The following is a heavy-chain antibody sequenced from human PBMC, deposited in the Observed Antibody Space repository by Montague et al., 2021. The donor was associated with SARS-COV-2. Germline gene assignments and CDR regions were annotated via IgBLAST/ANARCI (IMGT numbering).Heavy chain of an antibody. J-gene: IGHJ4*02. Sequence: SETLSLTCTVSGGSVSSRSYYWGWIRQPPGKGQEWIGSIYYSGSTHYNPSLKIPVTISVDTSKNQFSLKLSSVTAADTAVYYCARRGDYGGPRFDYWGQGTLVSVSS. CDR1: GGSVSSRSYY. D-gene: IGHD4-23*01. CDR3: ARRGDYGGPRFDY. V-gene: IGHV4-39*01. CDR2: IYYSGST.